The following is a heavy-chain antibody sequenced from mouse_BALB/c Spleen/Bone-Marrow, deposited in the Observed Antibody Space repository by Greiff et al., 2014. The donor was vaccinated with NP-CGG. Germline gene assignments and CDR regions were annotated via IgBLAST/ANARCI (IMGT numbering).Heavy chain of an antibody. Sequence: VQLQQSGAELVRPGTSVKVSCKASGYAFTNYLIEWVKQRPGQGPEWIGVINPGSGGTNYNEKFRGKATLTADKSSSTAYMQLSSLTSDDSAVYFCARCLTGTSALDFWGQGTSVTVSS. D-gene: IGHD4-1*01. CDR2: INPGSGGT. CDR1: GYAFTNYL. J-gene: IGHJ4*01. CDR3: ARCLTGTSALDF. V-gene: IGHV1-54*01.